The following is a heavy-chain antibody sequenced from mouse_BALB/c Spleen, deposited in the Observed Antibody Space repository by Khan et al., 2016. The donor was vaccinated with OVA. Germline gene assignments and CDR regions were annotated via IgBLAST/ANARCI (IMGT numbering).Heavy chain of an antibody. CDR2: IWGDGST. CDR3: ARAYYGNCREAMDY. J-gene: IGHJ4*01. V-gene: IGHV2-6-7*01. Sequence: QVQLKQSGPGLVAPSQSLSITCTASGFSLTGYGVNWVRQPPGKGLEWLGMIWGDGSTDYNSALKSRLSISKDNSKSQVFLKMNSLQNDDTARYYCARAYYGNCREAMDYWGQGTSVTVSS. CDR1: GFSLTGYG. D-gene: IGHD2-10*01.